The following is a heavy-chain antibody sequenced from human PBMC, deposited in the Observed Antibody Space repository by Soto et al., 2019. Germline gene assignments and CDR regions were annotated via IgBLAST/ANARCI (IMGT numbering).Heavy chain of an antibody. J-gene: IGHJ6*03. Sequence: QVQLVESGGGLVKPGGSLRLSCAASGFTFSDYYMSWIRQAPGKGLEWVSYISSSGSTISYADSVKGRFTISRDNANNSLYLQMNSLRAEDTAVYYCVRTAETYYYYMDVWGKGTTVTVSS. D-gene: IGHD2-2*01. V-gene: IGHV3-11*01. CDR2: ISSSGSTI. CDR3: VRTAETYYYYMDV. CDR1: GFTFSDYY.